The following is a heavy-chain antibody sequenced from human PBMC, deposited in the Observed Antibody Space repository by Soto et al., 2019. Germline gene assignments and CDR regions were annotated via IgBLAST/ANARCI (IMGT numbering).Heavy chain of an antibody. CDR3: ARTRWYYYYGMDV. J-gene: IGHJ6*02. CDR2: INHSGST. D-gene: IGHD3-16*02. Sequence: NPSETLSLTCAVYGGSFSGYYWSWIRQPPGKGLEWIGEINHSGSTNYNPSLKSRVTISVDASKNQFSLKLSSVTAADTAVYYCARTRWYYYYGMDVWGQGTTVTVSS. V-gene: IGHV4-34*01. CDR1: GGSFSGYY.